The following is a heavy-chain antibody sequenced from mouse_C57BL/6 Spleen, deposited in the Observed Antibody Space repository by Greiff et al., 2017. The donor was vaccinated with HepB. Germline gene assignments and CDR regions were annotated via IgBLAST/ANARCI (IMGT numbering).Heavy chain of an antibody. D-gene: IGHD1-1*01. CDR2: ISSGGSYT. J-gene: IGHJ1*03. V-gene: IGHV5-6*01. CDR1: GFTFSSYG. Sequence: EVKLVESGGDLVKPGGSLKLSCAASGFTFSSYGMSWVRQTPDKRLEWVATISSGGSYTYYPDSVKGRFTISRDNAKNTLYLHMSSLKSEDTAMYYCARPGSSYWYFDVWGTGTTVTVSS. CDR3: ARPGSSYWYFDV.